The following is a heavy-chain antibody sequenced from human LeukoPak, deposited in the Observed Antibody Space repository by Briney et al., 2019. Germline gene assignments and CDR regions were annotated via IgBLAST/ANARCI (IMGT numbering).Heavy chain of an antibody. CDR2: IYSHGTT. CDR3: ARAGYYYDRGGSYFPYDY. J-gene: IGHJ4*02. V-gene: IGHV3-53*04. D-gene: IGHD3-22*01. CDR1: GFTVGSSY. Sequence: GGSLRLSCEASGFTVGSSYMSWVRQAPGKGLEWVSLIYSHGTTYYADYVKGRFTLSRHNPKNTLYLQMDSLRDEDTAVYYCARAGYYYDRGGSYFPYDYWGQGTLVTVCS.